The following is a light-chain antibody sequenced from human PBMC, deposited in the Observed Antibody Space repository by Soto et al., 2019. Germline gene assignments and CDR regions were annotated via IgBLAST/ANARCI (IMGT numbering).Light chain of an antibody. CDR3: QQNSNWPIT. CDR2: DAS. J-gene: IGKJ5*01. Sequence: EIVMTQSPATLSLSPGERATLSCRASQSVSSYLAWYQQKPGQAPRLLIYDASTRATGIPARFSGSGSGTDSPITSSRLSAEYFVFYCHQQNSNWPITFGQGTKLEIK. V-gene: IGKV3-11*01. CDR1: QSVSSY.